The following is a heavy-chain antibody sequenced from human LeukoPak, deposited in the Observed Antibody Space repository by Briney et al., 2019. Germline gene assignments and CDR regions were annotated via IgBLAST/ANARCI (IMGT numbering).Heavy chain of an antibody. CDR3: ARARRHYYYMDV. CDR1: GYTFTSYY. Sequence: GASVKVSCKASGYTFTSYYMHWVRQAPGQGLEWMGIINPSGGSTSYAQKFQGRVTMTRDMSTSTVYMELSSLRSEDTAVYYCARARRHYYYMDVWGKGTTVTISS. CDR2: INPSGGST. V-gene: IGHV1-46*01. J-gene: IGHJ6*03.